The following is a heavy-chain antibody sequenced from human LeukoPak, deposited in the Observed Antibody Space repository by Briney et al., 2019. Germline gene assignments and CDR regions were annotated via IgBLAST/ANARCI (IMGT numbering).Heavy chain of an antibody. Sequence: SETLSLTCTVSGGSISSSSYYWGWIRQPPGKGLEWIGSIYYSGSTHYNPSLKSRVTISVDTSKNQFSLKLSSVTAADTAVYYCARVALTPGGAFDIWGQGTMVTVSS. D-gene: IGHD2-15*01. CDR2: IYYSGST. J-gene: IGHJ3*02. V-gene: IGHV4-39*07. CDR1: GGSISSSSYY. CDR3: ARVALTPGGAFDI.